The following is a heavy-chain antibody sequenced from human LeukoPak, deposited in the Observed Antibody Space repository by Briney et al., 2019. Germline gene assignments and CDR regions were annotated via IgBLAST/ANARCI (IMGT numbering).Heavy chain of an antibody. D-gene: IGHD5/OR15-5a*01. CDR1: GFTFSSYW. V-gene: IGHV3-7*03. Sequence: GGSLRLSCAASGFTFSSYWMSWVRQAPGKGLEWVANIKQDGSEKYYVDSVKGRFTISRDNSKNTLYLQMNSLRAEDTAVYYCAKVSNYYYYYMDVWGKGTTVTVSS. J-gene: IGHJ6*03. CDR2: IKQDGSEK. CDR3: AKVSNYYYYYMDV.